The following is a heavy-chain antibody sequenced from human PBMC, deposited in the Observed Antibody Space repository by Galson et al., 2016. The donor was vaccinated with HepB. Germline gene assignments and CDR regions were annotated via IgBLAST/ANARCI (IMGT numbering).Heavy chain of an antibody. J-gene: IGHJ2*01. CDR3: AREDWYFDL. CDR1: GGSFSGYS. V-gene: IGHV4-34*01. Sequence: TLSLTCSAYGGSFSGYSWSWIRQPPGKGLEWVGEVDHNGGTNFNPSLKSRVTMSLDTSKNQFSLKLSSVTAADTAVYFCAREDWYFDLWGRGTLVTVSS. CDR2: VDHNGGT.